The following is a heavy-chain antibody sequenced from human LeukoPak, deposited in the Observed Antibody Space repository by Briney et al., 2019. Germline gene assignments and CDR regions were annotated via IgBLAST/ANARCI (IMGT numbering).Heavy chain of an antibody. D-gene: IGHD3-3*01. J-gene: IGHJ4*02. CDR1: GYTLTELS. CDR2: FDPEDGET. V-gene: IGHV1-24*01. Sequence: GASVKVSCKVSGYTLTELSMHWVRQAPGKGLEWMGGFDPEDGETIYAQKFQGRVTMTEDTSTDTAYMELSSLRSENTAVYYCATPGRFLEWLYGFDYWGQGTLVTVSS. CDR3: ATPGRFLEWLYGFDY.